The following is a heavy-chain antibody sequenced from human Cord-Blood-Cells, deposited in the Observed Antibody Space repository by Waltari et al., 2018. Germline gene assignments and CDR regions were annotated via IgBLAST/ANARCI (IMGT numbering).Heavy chain of an antibody. CDR2: IIPIFGTA. D-gene: IGHD3-3*01. CDR3: ARGQGRDFWSGYDAFDI. V-gene: IGHV1-69*12. J-gene: IGHJ3*02. CDR1: GGPFSSYA. Sequence: QVQLVQSGAEVKTPGSSVKVSCKASGGPFSSYAISRVRQAPGQGLEWMGGIIPIFGTANYAQKFQGRVTITADESMSTAYMELSSLRSEDTAVYYCARGQGRDFWSGYDAFDIWGQGTMVTVSS.